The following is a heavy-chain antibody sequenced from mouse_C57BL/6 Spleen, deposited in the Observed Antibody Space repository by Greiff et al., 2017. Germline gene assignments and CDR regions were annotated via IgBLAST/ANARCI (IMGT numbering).Heavy chain of an antibody. V-gene: IGHV5-17*01. CDR1: GFTFSDYG. J-gene: IGHJ4*01. CDR2: ICSGSSTI. CDR3: AKRAGAMDY. Sequence: VKPVEFGGGFVKPGGFLKLSCAASGFTFSDYGMHWVRQAPEEGLEWVAYICSGSSTIYHADTVKGRFTISRDDAKNTLFQQMTSRGAEDTAMYCCAKRAGAMDYWGQGTSGTVSS.